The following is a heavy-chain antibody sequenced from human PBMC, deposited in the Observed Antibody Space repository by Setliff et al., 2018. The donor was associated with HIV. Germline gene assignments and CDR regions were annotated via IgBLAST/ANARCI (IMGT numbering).Heavy chain of an antibody. D-gene: IGHD1-26*01. Sequence: ASVKVSCKASGYTFTGYYMHWVRQAPGQGLEWMGRINPNSGGTNYARKFQGRVTMTRDTSITTAYMELSRLRSDDTAVYYCARGTRVGANDALDIWGQGTMVTVSS. CDR3: ARGTRVGANDALDI. CDR1: GYTFTGYY. V-gene: IGHV1-2*06. J-gene: IGHJ3*02. CDR2: INPNSGGT.